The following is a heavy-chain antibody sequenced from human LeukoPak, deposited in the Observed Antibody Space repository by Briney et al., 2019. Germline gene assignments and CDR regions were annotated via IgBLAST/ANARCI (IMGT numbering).Heavy chain of an antibody. V-gene: IGHV3-48*04. CDR1: GFTFSSYS. J-gene: IGHJ1*01. D-gene: IGHD4-23*01. CDR3: ARRGDGYGGMTARYFQH. Sequence: GGSLRLSCAASGFTFSSYSMNWVRQAPGKGLXXXXXXXXSSNIIYYADXXXGRXTIXRDNTKNSLYLQMNSLRAEDTAVYYCARRGDGYGGMTARYFQHWGQGTLVTVSS. CDR2: XXXSSNII.